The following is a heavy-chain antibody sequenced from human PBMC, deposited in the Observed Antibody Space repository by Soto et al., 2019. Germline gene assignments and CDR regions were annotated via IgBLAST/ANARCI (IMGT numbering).Heavy chain of an antibody. V-gene: IGHV5-51*01. CDR1: GYGFTCYG. Sequence: KDSGRGYGYGFTCYGVGGVRQMTGKGLEWMGIIYPGDSDTRYSPSFQGQGTISADKSISTAYLQWSSLKASDTAMYYCARHLDYYDSSGPCYFAYWGQGTLVTV. D-gene: IGHD3-22*01. J-gene: IGHJ4*02. CDR3: ARHLDYYDSSGPCYFAY. CDR2: IYPGDSDT.